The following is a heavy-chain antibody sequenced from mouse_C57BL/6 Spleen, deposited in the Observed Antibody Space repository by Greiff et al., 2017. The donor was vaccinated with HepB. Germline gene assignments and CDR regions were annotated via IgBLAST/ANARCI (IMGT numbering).Heavy chain of an antibody. CDR1: GFSFNTYA. V-gene: IGHV10-1*01. CDR3: VRGGDWYFDV. CDR2: IRSKSNNYAT. Sequence: EVQLVESGGGLVQPKGSLKLSCAASGFSFNTYAMNWVRQAPGKGLEWVARIRSKSNNYATYYADSVKDRFTISRDDSESMLYLQMNNLKTEDTAMYYCVRGGDWYFDVWGTGTTGTVSS. J-gene: IGHJ1*03.